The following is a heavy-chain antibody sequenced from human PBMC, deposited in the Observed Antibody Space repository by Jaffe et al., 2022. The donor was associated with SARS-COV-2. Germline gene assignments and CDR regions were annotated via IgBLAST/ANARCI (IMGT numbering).Heavy chain of an antibody. CDR2: IHYSGNS. J-gene: IGHJ4*02. D-gene: IGHD6-13*01. CDR1: GGSISNYY. Sequence: QVQLQESGPGLVKPSETLSLTCKVSGGSISNYYWSWIRQPPGKGLEWLGYIHYSGNSNYNPSLKSRVTISGDTSKNQVSLTVRSVTAADTAVYYCVRVSGSSSWSHPYFDYWGQGTLVAVSS. CDR3: VRVSGSSSWSHPYFDY. V-gene: IGHV4-59*12.